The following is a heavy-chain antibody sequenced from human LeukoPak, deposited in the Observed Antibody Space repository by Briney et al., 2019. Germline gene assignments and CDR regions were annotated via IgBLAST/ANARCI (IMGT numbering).Heavy chain of an antibody. D-gene: IGHD2-2*01. CDR1: GGTLSSYA. Sequence: SVKVSCKASGGTLSSYAISWVRQAPGQGLEWMGGIIPIFGTANYAQKFQGRVTITTDESTSTAYMELSSLRSEDTAVYYCARGPYCSSTSCYSLYYFDYWGQGTLVTVSS. J-gene: IGHJ4*02. CDR2: IIPIFGTA. V-gene: IGHV1-69*05. CDR3: ARGPYCSSTSCYSLYYFDY.